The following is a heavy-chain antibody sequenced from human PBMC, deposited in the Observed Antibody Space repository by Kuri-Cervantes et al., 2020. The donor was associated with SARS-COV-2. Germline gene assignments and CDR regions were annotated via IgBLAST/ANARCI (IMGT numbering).Heavy chain of an antibody. CDR3: AKTSAEWLFDY. CDR1: GFSFSSHD. V-gene: IGHV3-30*18. J-gene: IGHJ4*02. CDR2: ISYDGTNK. Sequence: GESLKISCAASGFSFSSHDMHWARQAPGKGLEWVALISYDGTNKYYADSVKGRFTISRDNSKNTLYLQMNSLRAEDTAVYTCAKTSAEWLFDYWGQGTLVTVSS. D-gene: IGHD3-3*01.